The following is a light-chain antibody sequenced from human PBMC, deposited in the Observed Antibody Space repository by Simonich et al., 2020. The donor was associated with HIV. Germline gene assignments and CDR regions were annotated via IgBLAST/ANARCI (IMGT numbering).Light chain of an antibody. CDR2: EGS. CDR3: CSYRSSSTLV. V-gene: IGLV2-23*01. Sequence: QSALTQPASVSGSPGQSITISCTGTSSDIGSYNLVSWYQQHPGKAPKRMIYEGSKRPSVVSNRFSGSKSGNTASLTISGLQAEDEANYDCCSYRSSSTLVFGGGTKLTVL. J-gene: IGLJ2*01. CDR1: SSDIGSYNL.